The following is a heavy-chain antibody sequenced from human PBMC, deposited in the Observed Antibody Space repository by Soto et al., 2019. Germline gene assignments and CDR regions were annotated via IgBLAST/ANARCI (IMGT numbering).Heavy chain of an antibody. CDR2: IIPIFGTA. D-gene: IGHD2-2*01. V-gene: IGHV1-69*13. CDR3: ARARYCSSTSCYRPYYYHYYGMDV. J-gene: IGHJ6*02. CDR1: GGTFSSYA. Sequence: SVKVSCKASGGTFSSYAISWVRQAPGQGLEWMGGIIPIFGTANYAQKFQGRVTITADESTSTAYMELSSLRSEDTAVYYCARARYCSSTSCYRPYYYHYYGMDVWGQGTTVTVSS.